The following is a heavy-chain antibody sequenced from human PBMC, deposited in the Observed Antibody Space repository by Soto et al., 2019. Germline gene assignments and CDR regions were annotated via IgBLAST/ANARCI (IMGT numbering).Heavy chain of an antibody. V-gene: IGHV3-30-3*01. Sequence: LRLSCAASGFTFSSYAMHWVRQAPGKGLEWVAVISYDGSNKYYADSVKGRFTISRDNSKNTLYLQMNSLRAEDTAVYYCARGVPDYWGQGTLVTVYS. D-gene: IGHD1-1*01. J-gene: IGHJ4*02. CDR1: GFTFSSYA. CDR2: ISYDGSNK. CDR3: ARGVPDY.